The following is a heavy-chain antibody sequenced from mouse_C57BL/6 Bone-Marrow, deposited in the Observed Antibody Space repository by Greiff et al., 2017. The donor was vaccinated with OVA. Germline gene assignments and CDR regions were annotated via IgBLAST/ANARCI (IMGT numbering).Heavy chain of an antibody. V-gene: IGHV5-9-1*02. CDR3: TRVAGYWYFDV. CDR2: ISSGGDYI. Sequence: EVNVVESGEGLVKPGGSLKLSCAASGFTFSSDAMSWVRQTPEKRLEWVAYISSGGDYIYYADTVKGRFTISSDNARNTLYLQMSSLKSEDTAMYYCTRVAGYWYFDVWGTGTTVTVSS. D-gene: IGHD3-3*01. J-gene: IGHJ1*03. CDR1: GFTFSSDA.